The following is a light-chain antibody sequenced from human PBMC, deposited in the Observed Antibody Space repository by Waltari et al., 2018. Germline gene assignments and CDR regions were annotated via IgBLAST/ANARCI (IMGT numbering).Light chain of an antibody. Sequence: EILMTQSPVSLTVTPGEPASISCRSSQSLLRSNGFTYLDWYLQKPGQSPQVLFFLGSNRPSGGPDRFSGSGSGTDFTLKISRVEAEDVGVYYCMQAEQAPRTFGQGTKVEIK. CDR1: QSLLRSNGFTY. CDR2: LGS. J-gene: IGKJ1*01. V-gene: IGKV2-28*01. CDR3: MQAEQAPRT.